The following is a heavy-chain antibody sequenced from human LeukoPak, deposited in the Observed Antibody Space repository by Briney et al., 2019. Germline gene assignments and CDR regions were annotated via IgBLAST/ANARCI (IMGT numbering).Heavy chain of an antibody. Sequence: PGGSLGLFCAASGFTFSGYSMNWVRQAPGKGLEGVSYISSSSSPIYYADSVKRRFTISRDNAKNSLYLQMNSLRAEDTAVYYCARHFCSSTSCSNWGQGTLVTVSS. D-gene: IGHD2-2*01. CDR2: ISSSSSPI. V-gene: IGHV3-48*01. CDR3: ARHFCSSTSCSN. CDR1: GFTFSGYS. J-gene: IGHJ4*02.